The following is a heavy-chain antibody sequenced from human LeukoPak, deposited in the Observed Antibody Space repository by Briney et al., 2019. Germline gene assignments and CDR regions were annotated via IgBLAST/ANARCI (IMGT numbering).Heavy chain of an antibody. V-gene: IGHV3-66*01. Sequence: GRSLRLSCAASGFSVDYNYMTWVRQAPGRGLEWVASIDDTGTHYAASVKGRFDISRDISKNTVSLHLNNVRADDTGLYFCARESGSLTKVTYYGLDIWGPGTTVAVTS. CDR3: ARESGSLTKVTYYGLDI. J-gene: IGHJ6*02. CDR2: IDDTGT. CDR1: GFSVDYNY. D-gene: IGHD3-3*01.